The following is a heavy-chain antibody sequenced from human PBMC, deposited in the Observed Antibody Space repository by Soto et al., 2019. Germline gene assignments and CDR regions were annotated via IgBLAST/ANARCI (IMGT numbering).Heavy chain of an antibody. CDR3: GRVLGELSGDY. CDR2: ISGSGDNT. D-gene: IGHD3-16*02. CDR1: GFTFSSHP. V-gene: IGHV3-23*01. J-gene: IGHJ4*02. Sequence: GGSLRLSCAASGFTFSSHPMNWVRQAPGRGLEWVSIISGSGDNTFYADSVEGRFTISRDNSKNTLYLQMNSLRAEDTAVYYCGRVLGELSGDYWGQGTLVTVSS.